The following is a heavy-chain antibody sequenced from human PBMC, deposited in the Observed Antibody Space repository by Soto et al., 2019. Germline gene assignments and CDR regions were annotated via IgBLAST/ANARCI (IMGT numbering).Heavy chain of an antibody. Sequence: ASVKVSCKASGGTFSSYAISGVGQSPGQGLEWMGGIIPIFGTANYAQKFQGRVTITADESTSTAYMELSSLRSEDTAVYYCASRGGYDFEGSDYWGQGTLVTVSS. D-gene: IGHD5-12*01. V-gene: IGHV1-69*13. CDR2: IIPIFGTA. J-gene: IGHJ4*02. CDR3: ASRGGYDFEGSDY. CDR1: GGTFSSYA.